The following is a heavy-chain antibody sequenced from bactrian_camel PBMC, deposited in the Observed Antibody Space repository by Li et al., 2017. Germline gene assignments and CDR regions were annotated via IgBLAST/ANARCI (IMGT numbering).Heavy chain of an antibody. CDR3: ATYRVGY. CDR2: IYSDSTNT. D-gene: IGHD5*01. Sequence: QLVEFGGGLVQPGGSLRLSCAASGFAFSSHYVNWVRQAPGKGLEWVSGIYSDSTNTYYADSVKGRFTISRDNAKNTLYLQMNNLKSEDTALYYCATYRVGYWGQGTQVTVS. CDR1: GFAFSSHY. V-gene: IGHV3-2*01. J-gene: IGHJ4*01.